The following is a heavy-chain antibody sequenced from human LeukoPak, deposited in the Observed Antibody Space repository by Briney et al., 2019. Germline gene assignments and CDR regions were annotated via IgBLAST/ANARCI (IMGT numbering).Heavy chain of an antibody. CDR1: GYTFTGYY. Sequence: ASVKVSCKASGYTFTGYYMHWVGQAPGQGLEWMGWINPNSGGTNYAQKFQGRVTMTRDTSISTAYMELSRLRSDDTAVYYCARENSVDTAMDYWGQGTLVTVSS. J-gene: IGHJ4*02. CDR3: ARENSVDTAMDY. D-gene: IGHD5-18*01. V-gene: IGHV1-2*02. CDR2: INPNSGGT.